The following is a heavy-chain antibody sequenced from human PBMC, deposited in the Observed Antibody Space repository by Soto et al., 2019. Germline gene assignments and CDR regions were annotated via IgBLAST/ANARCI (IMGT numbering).Heavy chain of an antibody. CDR1: GFTFSSYA. CDR3: AKALGRDGYKNLDY. J-gene: IGHJ4*02. Sequence: QSGGSLRLSCAASGFTFSSYAMSWVRQAPGKGLEWVSAISGSGGSTYYADSVKGRFTISRDNSKNTLYLQMNSLRAEDTAVYYCAKALGRDGYKNLDYWGQGTLVTVSS. D-gene: IGHD5-12*01. CDR2: ISGSGGST. V-gene: IGHV3-23*01.